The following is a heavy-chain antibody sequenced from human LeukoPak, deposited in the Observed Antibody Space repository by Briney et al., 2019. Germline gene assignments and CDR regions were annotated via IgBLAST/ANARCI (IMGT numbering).Heavy chain of an antibody. D-gene: IGHD1-1*01. Sequence: GGSLRLSCAASGFTFSNAWMSWVRQAPGKGLEWVRHIKSKTDAGTIDYAAPVKGRFIISRDDSKNTLYLQMNSLKSEDTAVYYCTTGGATTCYYWGQGALVTVSS. V-gene: IGHV3-15*01. CDR1: GFTFSNAW. J-gene: IGHJ4*02. CDR3: TTGGATTCYY. CDR2: IKSKTDAGTI.